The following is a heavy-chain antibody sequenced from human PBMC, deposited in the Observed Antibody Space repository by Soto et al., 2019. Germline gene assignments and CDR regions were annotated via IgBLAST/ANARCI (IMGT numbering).Heavy chain of an antibody. CDR1: GYSFTRYG. Sequence: QVHLVQSGAEVKNPGASVKVSCKAPGYSFTRYGIGWARQAPGQGLEWMGWINAYNGNTNYAQNLQGRLTLTTDTSTTTAYMELRSLRSNDTAIYYCAMVDVYVTPSPQDVWGQGTTVTVSS. J-gene: IGHJ6*02. D-gene: IGHD3-16*01. V-gene: IGHV1-18*01. CDR3: AMVDVYVTPSPQDV. CDR2: INAYNGNT.